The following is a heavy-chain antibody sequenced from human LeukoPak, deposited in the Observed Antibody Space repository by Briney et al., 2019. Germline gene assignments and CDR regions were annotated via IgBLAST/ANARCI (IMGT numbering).Heavy chain of an antibody. V-gene: IGHV4-34*01. J-gene: IGHJ4*02. CDR1: GGSFSCYY. Sequence: SETLSLTCAVYGGSFSCYYWSWIRQPPGKGLEWIGEINHFGSTNYSPSLKSRVTISIDTSKNQFSLKLSSVTAADTAVYYCARIRSRKWGFDYWGQGTLVTVSS. CDR2: INHFGST. CDR3: ARIRSRKWGFDY. D-gene: IGHD1-26*01.